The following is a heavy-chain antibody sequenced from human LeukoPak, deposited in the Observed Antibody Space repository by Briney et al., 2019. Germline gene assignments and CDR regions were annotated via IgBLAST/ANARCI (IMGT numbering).Heavy chain of an antibody. D-gene: IGHD3-22*01. CDR3: AKDPLPMIVVVTSFDY. CDR1: GFTFSSYG. Sequence: GGSLRLSCAASGFTFSSYGMSWVRQAPGKGLEWVSAISGSGGSTYYADSVKGRFTISRDNSKNTLYLQMNSLRAEDTAVYYCAKDPLPMIVVVTSFDYWGQGTLVTVSS. CDR2: ISGSGGST. V-gene: IGHV3-23*01. J-gene: IGHJ4*02.